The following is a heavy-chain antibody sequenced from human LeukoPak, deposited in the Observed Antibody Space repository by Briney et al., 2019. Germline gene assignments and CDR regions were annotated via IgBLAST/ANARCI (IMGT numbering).Heavy chain of an antibody. J-gene: IGHJ4*02. D-gene: IGHD6-13*01. CDR2: IRYDGSNK. CDR1: GFTLSSYG. CDR3: AKAEEQQLVRLVHY. Sequence: QSGGSLRLSCAASGFTLSSYGMHWVRQAPGKGLEWVAFIRYDGSNKYYADSVKGRFTISRDNSKNTLYLQMNSLGAEDTAVYYRAKAEEQQLVRLVHYWGQGTLVTVSS. V-gene: IGHV3-30*02.